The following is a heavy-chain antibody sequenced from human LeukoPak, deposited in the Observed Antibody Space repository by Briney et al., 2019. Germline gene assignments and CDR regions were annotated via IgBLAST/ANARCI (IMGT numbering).Heavy chain of an antibody. CDR3: ARDGTLYEGYYYGLDY. J-gene: IGHJ4*02. Sequence: GGSLRLSCAASGFTFSSYAMSWVRQAPGKGLEWVSAISGSGGSTYYADSVKGRFTISRDNSKNTLYLQMNSLRAEDTAVYYCARDGTLYEGYYYGLDYWGQGSLVTVSS. CDR2: ISGSGGST. CDR1: GFTFSSYA. D-gene: IGHD3-22*01. V-gene: IGHV3-23*01.